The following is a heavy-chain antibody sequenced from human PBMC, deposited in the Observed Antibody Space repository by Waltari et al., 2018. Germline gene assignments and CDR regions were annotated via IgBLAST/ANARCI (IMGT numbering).Heavy chain of an antibody. CDR2: FQDRGKP. D-gene: IGHD3-3*01. J-gene: IGHJ2*01. Sequence: QVQLRESGPGVVKPLETLSLNCAVSGGSINTGYYSPWNWIRQPPGKGLEWIGFFQDRGKPKYNPSLKGRVAISIDPSKNQYSLRLTSVTVADTATYYCARGQWGAAGTQEWYYFDLWGRGTLVTVSS. CDR1: GGSINTGYYS. CDR3: ARGQWGAAGTQEWYYFDL. V-gene: IGHV4-61*01.